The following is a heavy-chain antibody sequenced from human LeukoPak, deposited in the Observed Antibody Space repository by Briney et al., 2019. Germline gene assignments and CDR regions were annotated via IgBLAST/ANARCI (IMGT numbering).Heavy chain of an antibody. CDR2: MNPNSGNT. CDR1: GYTFTSYD. D-gene: IGHD6-19*01. Sequence: ASVKVSCKASGYTFTSYDINWVRQAPGQGLEWMGWMNPNSGNTGYAQKFQGRVTMTRNTSISTAYMELSSLRSEDTAVYYCAREGIAVAGLFDYWGQGTLVTVSS. V-gene: IGHV1-8*01. CDR3: AREGIAVAGLFDY. J-gene: IGHJ4*02.